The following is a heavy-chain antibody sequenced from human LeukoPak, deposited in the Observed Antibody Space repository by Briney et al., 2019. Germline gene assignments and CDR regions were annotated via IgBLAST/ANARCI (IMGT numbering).Heavy chain of an antibody. CDR2: ISSNGDST. CDR3: ARDTRDGVYYYGMDV. V-gene: IGHV3-64*01. D-gene: IGHD3-10*01. CDR1: GFTFSSYA. Sequence: GGSLRLSCAASGFTFSSYAMHWVRQAPGKGLEYVSGISSNGDSTYYANSVKGRFTISRDNSKKTLYLQMGSLRAEDMAVYYCARDTRDGVYYYGMDVWGQGTTVTVSS. J-gene: IGHJ6*02.